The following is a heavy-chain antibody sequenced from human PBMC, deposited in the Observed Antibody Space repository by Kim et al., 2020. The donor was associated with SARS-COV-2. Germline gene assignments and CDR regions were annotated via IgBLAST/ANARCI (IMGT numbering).Heavy chain of an antibody. CDR1: GGSVSSGSYY. J-gene: IGHJ4*02. CDR2: IYYSGST. D-gene: IGHD3-10*01. V-gene: IGHV4-61*01. Sequence: SETLSLTCTVSGGSVSSGSYYWSWIRQPPGKGLEWIGYIYYSGSTNYNPSLKSRVTISVDTSKNQFSLKLSSVTAADTAVYYCARGGYYYGSGSYFDFYYWGQGTLVTVSS. CDR3: ARGGYYYGSGSYFDFYY.